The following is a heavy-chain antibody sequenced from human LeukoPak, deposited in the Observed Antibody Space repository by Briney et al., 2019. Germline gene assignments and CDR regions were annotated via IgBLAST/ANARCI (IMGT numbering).Heavy chain of an antibody. Sequence: GGSLRLSCAASGFTFSSYGMHWVRQAPGKGLEWVAVISYDGSNKYYADSVKGRFTISRDNSKNTLYLQMNSLRAEDTAVYYCARVEMATLIDYWGQGTLVTVSS. V-gene: IGHV3-30*03. D-gene: IGHD5-24*01. CDR1: GFTFSSYG. CDR3: ARVEMATLIDY. J-gene: IGHJ4*02. CDR2: ISYDGSNK.